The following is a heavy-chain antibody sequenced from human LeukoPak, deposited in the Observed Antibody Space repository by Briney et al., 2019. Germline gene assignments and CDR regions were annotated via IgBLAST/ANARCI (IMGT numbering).Heavy chain of an antibody. CDR1: GFTLSNYN. J-gene: IGHJ4*02. Sequence: GGSLRLSCAASGFTLSNYNMNWVRQVPGKGLECLANIKEDGSETYYADSVKGRFTISRDNPKNLLFLQINSLRVEDTAVCYCARETPRRGETRDGYRWGQGTVVTVSS. D-gene: IGHD5-24*01. CDR2: IKEDGSET. CDR3: ARETPRRGETRDGYR. V-gene: IGHV3-7*01.